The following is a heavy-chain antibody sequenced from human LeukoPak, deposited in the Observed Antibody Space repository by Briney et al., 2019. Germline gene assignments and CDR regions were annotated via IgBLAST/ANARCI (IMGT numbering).Heavy chain of an antibody. J-gene: IGHJ4*02. V-gene: IGHV1-69*13. CDR3: ARVPYSSGWYDGSDY. CDR2: IIPIFGTA. Sequence: WASVKVSCKASGGTFSSYAISWVRQASGQGLEWMGGIIPIFGTANYAQKFQGRVSITADESTSTAYMELSSLRSEDTAVYYCARVPYSSGWYDGSDYWGQGTLVTVSS. CDR1: GGTFSSYA. D-gene: IGHD6-19*01.